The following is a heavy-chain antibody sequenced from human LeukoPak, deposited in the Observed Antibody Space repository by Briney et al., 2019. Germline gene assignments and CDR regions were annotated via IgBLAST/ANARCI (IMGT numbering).Heavy chain of an antibody. V-gene: IGHV1-46*01. D-gene: IGHD4-17*01. J-gene: IGHJ1*01. CDR1: GYTFTSYY. CDR3: ARRGEYGDHEI. CDR2: INTSGGST. Sequence: ASVKVSCKASGYTFTSYYMHWVRQAPGQGLEWMGIINTSGGSTSYARKFQGRVTMTRDTSTSTVYMEPSSLRSEDTAVYYCARRGEYGDHEIWGQGTLVIVSS.